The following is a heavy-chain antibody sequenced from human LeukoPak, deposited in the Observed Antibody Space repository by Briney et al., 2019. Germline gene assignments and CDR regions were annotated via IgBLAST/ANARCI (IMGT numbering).Heavy chain of an antibody. V-gene: IGHV4-59*12. D-gene: IGHD3-22*01. CDR2: IYYSGST. Sequence: PSETLSLTCTVSGGSISSYYWSWIRQPPGKGLEWIGYIYYSGSTNYNPSLKSRVTISVDTSKNQFSLKLSSVTAADTAVYYCAREVLNDSSGYQVDGGQGTLVTVSS. CDR3: AREVLNDSSGYQVD. J-gene: IGHJ4*02. CDR1: GGSISSYY.